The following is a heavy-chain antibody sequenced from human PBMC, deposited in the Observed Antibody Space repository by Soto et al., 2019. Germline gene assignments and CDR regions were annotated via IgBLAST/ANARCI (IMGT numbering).Heavy chain of an antibody. D-gene: IGHD3-10*01. Sequence: ASVKVSCKASGYTFTSYGISWVRQAPGQGLEWMGWISAYNGNTNYAQKLQGRVTMTTDTSTSTAYMELRSLRSDDTAVYYCARDPVGRGVIYYYYGMDVWGQGTTVTVS. CDR2: ISAYNGNT. V-gene: IGHV1-18*01. J-gene: IGHJ6*02. CDR1: GYTFTSYG. CDR3: ARDPVGRGVIYYYYGMDV.